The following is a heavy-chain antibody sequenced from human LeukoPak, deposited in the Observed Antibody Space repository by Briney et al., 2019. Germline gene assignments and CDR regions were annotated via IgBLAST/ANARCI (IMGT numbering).Heavy chain of an antibody. CDR1: GGSISSYY. CDR2: IYTSGST. CDR3: ARVAYYYDSSGYRGAFDI. Sequence: SETLSLTCTVSGGSISSYYWSRIRQPAGKGLEWIGRIYTSGSTNYNPSLKSRVTMSVDTSKNQFSLKLSSVTAADTAVYYCARVAYYYDSSGYRGAFDIWGQGTMVTVSS. V-gene: IGHV4-4*07. D-gene: IGHD3-22*01. J-gene: IGHJ3*02.